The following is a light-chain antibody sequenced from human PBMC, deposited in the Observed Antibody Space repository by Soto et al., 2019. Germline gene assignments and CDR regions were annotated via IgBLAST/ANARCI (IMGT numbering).Light chain of an antibody. CDR2: ENN. CDR3: GTWDTSLTAGV. Sequence: QSVLTQPPSVSAAPGQKVTISCSGSSSNIGSQYVSWYQQLPGTAPKLLICENNKRPSGIPDRFSGSKSGTSATLGITGLQTGDEADYYCGTWDTSLTAGVFGGGTQLTVL. V-gene: IGLV1-51*02. CDR1: SSNIGSQY. J-gene: IGLJ2*01.